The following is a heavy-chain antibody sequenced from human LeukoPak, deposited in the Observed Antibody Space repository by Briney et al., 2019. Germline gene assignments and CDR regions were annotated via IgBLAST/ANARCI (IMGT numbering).Heavy chain of an antibody. V-gene: IGHV1-18*01. CDR1: GYIFPNYG. D-gene: IGHD1-1*01. CDR3: ASSDGKYFQH. Sequence: GASVKVSCKASGYIFPNYGISWVRQAPGQGPEWLGWISAYNGNANYAQKLQGRVTLTTDSATTTAYMELRSLRSEDTAVYYCASSDGKYFQHWGQGTLVTVSS. J-gene: IGHJ1*01. CDR2: ISAYNGNA.